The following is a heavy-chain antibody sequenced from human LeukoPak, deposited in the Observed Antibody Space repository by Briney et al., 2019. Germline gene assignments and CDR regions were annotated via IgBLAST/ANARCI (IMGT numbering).Heavy chain of an antibody. J-gene: IGHJ4*02. CDR3: AREGPYSDSSRSRFDY. CDR2: IIPIFGTA. V-gene: IGHV1-69*01. CDR1: GGTFSSYA. D-gene: IGHD6-6*01. Sequence: ASVKVSCKASGGTFSSYAISWVRQAPGQGLEWMGGIIPIFGTANYAQKFQGRVTITADESTSTAYMELSSLRSGDTAVYYCAREGPYSDSSRSRFDYWGQGTLVTVSS.